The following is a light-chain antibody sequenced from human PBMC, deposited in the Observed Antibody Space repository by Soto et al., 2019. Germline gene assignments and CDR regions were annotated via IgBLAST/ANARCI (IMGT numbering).Light chain of an antibody. Sequence: QSVLTQPRSVSESPGQSVTISCTGTSSDVGGYNYVSWYQHHPGKAPKLMIYDVTKRPSGVPDRFSGSKSGTTAYLTSSGLQADDEGDYFCCSYADNYTLSFGGGTQLTVL. CDR1: SSDVGGYNY. V-gene: IGLV2-11*01. J-gene: IGLJ2*01. CDR2: DVT. CDR3: CSYADNYTLS.